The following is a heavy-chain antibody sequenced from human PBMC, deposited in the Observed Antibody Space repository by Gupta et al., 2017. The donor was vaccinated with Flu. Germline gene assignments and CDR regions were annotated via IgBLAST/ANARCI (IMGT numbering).Heavy chain of an antibody. Sequence: DDYAMDWVRQAPGKGMEWVSGISWSSNTIGYADSVKGRFTISRDNAKNSLYLQMNSLSAKDTALYYGAKDGKQWPSANFDYWGQGTLVTVS. CDR1: DDYA. J-gene: IGHJ4*02. D-gene: IGHD6-19*01. V-gene: IGHV3-9*01. CDR2: ISWSSNTI. CDR3: AKDGKQWPSANFDY.